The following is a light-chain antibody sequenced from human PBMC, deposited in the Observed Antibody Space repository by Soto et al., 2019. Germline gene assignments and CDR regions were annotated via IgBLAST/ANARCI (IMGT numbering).Light chain of an antibody. V-gene: IGKV3-15*01. Sequence: IQMTQSPSTLSVSPGERATLSCRASQTIYSNVAWYQQRPGQAPRLLIYRASAMNTGLPARFSGSGSGTEFPLTIGRLHADDAADYYCQQYNNSWTFGQGTKVEIK. CDR3: QQYNNSWT. CDR1: QTIYSN. CDR2: RAS. J-gene: IGKJ1*01.